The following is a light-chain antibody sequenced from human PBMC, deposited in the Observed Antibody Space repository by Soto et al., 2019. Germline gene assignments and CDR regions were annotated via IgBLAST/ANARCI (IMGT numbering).Light chain of an antibody. CDR1: QSVSTSY. Sequence: EIGLTQSPGTLSLSPGERATLSCRASQSVSTSYLGWYQQKPGQAPRLLIYGAPSRATGIPDRFSGSGSGTAFTLTISTLEPDDFAVYYCPQYGSSSINFGLGARLEIK. CDR3: PQYGSSSIN. CDR2: GAP. V-gene: IGKV3-20*01. J-gene: IGKJ5*01.